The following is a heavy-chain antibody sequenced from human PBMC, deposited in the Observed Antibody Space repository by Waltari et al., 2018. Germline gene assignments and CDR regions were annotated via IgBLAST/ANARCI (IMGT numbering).Heavy chain of an antibody. CDR2: ISSAGRT. J-gene: IGHJ6*03. V-gene: IGHV3-23*03. Sequence: DVQVWGSGGDFVKTGGSLRLACAGSGLSFHDCGMRWVSQVPGNGLEWFSVISSAGRTNHADSWNGRFTISTDNSKKTVFLEMNSLRPDDTAVYYCAKLGGLYASGWPDSTNYMAVWGKGTTVTVSS. CDR1: GLSFHDCG. D-gene: IGHD6-19*01. CDR3: AKLGGLYASGWPDSTNYMAV.